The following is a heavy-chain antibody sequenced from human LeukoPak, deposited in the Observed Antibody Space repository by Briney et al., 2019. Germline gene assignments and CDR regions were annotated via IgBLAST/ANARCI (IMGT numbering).Heavy chain of an antibody. V-gene: IGHV4-38-2*02. J-gene: IGHJ4*02. CDR1: GYSISSGYY. CDR2: IYHSGST. Sequence: SETLSLTCAVSGYSISSGYYWGWIRQPPGKGLEWIGSIYHSGSTYYNPSLKSRVTISVDTSKNQFSLKLSSVTAADTAVYYCAREGERTTMVRGVIKGFDYWGQGTLVTVSS. D-gene: IGHD3-10*01. CDR3: AREGERTTMVRGVIKGFDY.